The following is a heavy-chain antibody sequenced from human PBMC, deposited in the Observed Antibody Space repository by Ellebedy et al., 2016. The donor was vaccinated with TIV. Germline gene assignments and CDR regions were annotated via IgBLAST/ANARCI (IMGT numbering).Heavy chain of an antibody. CDR1: GYTFTSYG. D-gene: IGHD5-24*01. CDR3: ARGGRGDGYNLVSFDY. CDR2: ISAYNGNT. Sequence: ASVKVSCKASGYTFTSYGISWVRQAPGQGLEWMGWISAYNGNTNYAQKLQGRVTMTTDTSTSTAYMELRSLRSDDTAVYYCARGGRGDGYNLVSFDYWGQGTLVTVSS. J-gene: IGHJ4*02. V-gene: IGHV1-18*01.